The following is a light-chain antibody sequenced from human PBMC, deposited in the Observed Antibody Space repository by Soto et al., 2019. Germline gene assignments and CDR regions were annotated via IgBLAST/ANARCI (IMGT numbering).Light chain of an antibody. V-gene: IGLV4-69*01. CDR3: QTWGTVV. CDR2: LNSDGSH. CDR1: SGHSSYA. J-gene: IGLJ2*01. Sequence: QSVLTQSPSASASLGASVKLTCTLSSGHSSYAIPWHQQQPEKGPRYLMKLNSDGSHSKGDGIPDRFSGSSSGAERYLTNASLQSEDEADYYCQTWGTVVFGGGTKVTVL.